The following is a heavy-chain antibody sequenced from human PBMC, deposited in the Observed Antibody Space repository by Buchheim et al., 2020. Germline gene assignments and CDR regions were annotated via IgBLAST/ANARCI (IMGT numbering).Heavy chain of an antibody. D-gene: IGHD3-3*02. J-gene: IGHJ5*01. CDR2: IWPDDSDS. CDR3: ARHGPFFNKHNWFDS. V-gene: IGHV5-51*01. Sequence: EVQLVQSGAEVKKPGESLKISCKGSGYSFTNYWIGWVRQTPAKGLEWMGIIWPDDSDSRYSPSFQGQVTISADKSINTAYLQWNSLKASDTATYYCARHGPFFNKHNWFDSWGQGTL. CDR1: GYSFTNYW.